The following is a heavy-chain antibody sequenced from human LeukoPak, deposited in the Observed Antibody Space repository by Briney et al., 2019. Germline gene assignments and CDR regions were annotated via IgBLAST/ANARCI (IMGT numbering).Heavy chain of an antibody. D-gene: IGHD3-3*01. CDR3: ARGGFYDFWTGYALD. Sequence: GGSLRLSCAASGFTFSNYAMNWIRQAPGRGLEWISYISNSGSTRYYADSVKGRFTISRDNAKNSLYLQMNSLRAEDTAMYYCARGGFYDFWTGYALDWGQGSLVTVSS. V-gene: IGHV3-11*04. J-gene: IGHJ4*02. CDR1: GFTFSNYA. CDR2: ISNSGSTR.